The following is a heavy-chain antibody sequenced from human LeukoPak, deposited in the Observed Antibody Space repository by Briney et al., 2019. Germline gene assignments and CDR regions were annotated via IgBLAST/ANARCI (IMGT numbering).Heavy chain of an antibody. CDR2: ISGSFGST. CDR3: AKDSRPYYDILTGYYSY. V-gene: IGHV3-23*01. J-gene: IGHJ4*02. Sequence: GGSLRLSGAASGFTFSSYAMSWVGPPPGKGLEWVSSISGSFGSTYYADSVKRRFTISRDNPKNTLYLQRNSLRAEDTAVYYCAKDSRPYYDILTGYYSYWGQGTLVPVSS. D-gene: IGHD3-9*01. CDR1: GFTFSSYA.